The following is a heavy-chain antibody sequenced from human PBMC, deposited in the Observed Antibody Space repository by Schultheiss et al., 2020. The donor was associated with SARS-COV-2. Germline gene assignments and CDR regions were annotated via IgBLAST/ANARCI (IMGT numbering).Heavy chain of an antibody. CDR3: ARAEVRGQRYYYYMDV. CDR2: INHSGST. D-gene: IGHD3-10*01. J-gene: IGHJ6*03. V-gene: IGHV4-34*01. Sequence: SETLSLTCAVYGGSFSGYYWSWIRQAPGKGLEWIGEINHSGSTNYNPSLKSRVTISVDTSKNQFSLKLSSVTAADTAVYYCARAEVRGQRYYYYMDVWGKGTTVTVSS. CDR1: GGSFSGYY.